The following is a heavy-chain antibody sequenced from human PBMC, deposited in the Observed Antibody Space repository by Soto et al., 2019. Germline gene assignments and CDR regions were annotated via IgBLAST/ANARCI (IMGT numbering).Heavy chain of an antibody. CDR2: INAGNGNT. Sequence: ASVKVSCKASGYTFTSYAMHWVRQAPGQRLEWMGWINAGNGNTKYSQKFQGRVTITRDTSASTAYMELSSLRSEDTAVYYCARSEWDSSGYHTRHFDYWGQGTLVTVSS. J-gene: IGHJ4*02. V-gene: IGHV1-3*01. D-gene: IGHD3-22*01. CDR3: ARSEWDSSGYHTRHFDY. CDR1: GYTFTSYA.